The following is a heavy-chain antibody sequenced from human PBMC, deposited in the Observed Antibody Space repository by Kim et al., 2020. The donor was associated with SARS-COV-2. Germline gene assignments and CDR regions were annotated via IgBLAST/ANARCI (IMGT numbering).Heavy chain of an antibody. CDR2: INPNSGGT. CDR1: GYTFTGYY. V-gene: IGHV1-2*02. CDR3: ARDTFTYYAPDY. D-gene: IGHD2-2*01. J-gene: IGHJ4*02. Sequence: ASVKVSCKASGYTFTGYYMHWVRQAPGQGLEWMGWINPNSGGTNYAQKFQGRVTMTRDTSISTAYMELSRLRSDDTAVYYCARDTFTYYAPDYWGQGTLVTVSS.